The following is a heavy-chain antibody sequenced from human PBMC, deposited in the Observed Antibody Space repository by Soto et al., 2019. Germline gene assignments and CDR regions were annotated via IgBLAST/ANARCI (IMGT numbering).Heavy chain of an antibody. V-gene: IGHV3-53*01. CDR2: IYSGGST. CDR3: ARWIAVAGEVDYFDY. D-gene: IGHD6-19*01. CDR1: GFTVSSNY. J-gene: IGHJ4*02. Sequence: GGSLRLSCAASGFTVSSNYMSWVRQAPGKGLEWVSVIYSGGSTYYADSVKGRFTISRDNSKNTLYLQMNSLRAEDTAVYYCARWIAVAGEVDYFDYWGQGTLVTVSS.